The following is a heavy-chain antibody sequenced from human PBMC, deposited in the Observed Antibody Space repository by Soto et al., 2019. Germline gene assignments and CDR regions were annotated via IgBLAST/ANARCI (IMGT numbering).Heavy chain of an antibody. V-gene: IGHV4-39*01. J-gene: IGHJ3*02. CDR1: GGSISSSSYY. CDR3: VASSGSSGGAFDI. Sequence: PSETLSLTCTVSGGSISSSSYYWGWIRQPPGKGLEWIGSIYYSGSTYYNPSLKSRVTISVDTSKNQFSLKLSSVTAADTAVYYCVASSGSSGGAFDIWGQGTMVTVPS. D-gene: IGHD3-22*01. CDR2: IYYSGST.